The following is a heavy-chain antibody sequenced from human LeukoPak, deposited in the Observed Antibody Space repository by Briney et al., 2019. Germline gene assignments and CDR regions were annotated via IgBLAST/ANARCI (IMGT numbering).Heavy chain of an antibody. CDR3: ARGGVTRIQLHYFDY. V-gene: IGHV3-48*01. Sequence: GGSLRLSCAASGFTFSTYSMNWVRQAPGKGLEWVSYISSSTTTIYYADSVKGRFTISRDNSKNTLYLQMNSLRAEDTAVYYCARGGVTRIQLHYFDYWGQGTLVTVSS. J-gene: IGHJ4*02. CDR2: ISSSTTTI. D-gene: IGHD5-18*01. CDR1: GFTFSTYS.